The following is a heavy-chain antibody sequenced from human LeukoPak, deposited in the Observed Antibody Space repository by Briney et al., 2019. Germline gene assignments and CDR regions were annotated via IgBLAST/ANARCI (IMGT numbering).Heavy chain of an antibody. J-gene: IGHJ4*02. CDR3: ARGVHPDYYDSSGYYYDFDY. CDR1: GGTFSSYA. D-gene: IGHD3-22*01. Sequence: ASVKVSCKASGGTFSSYAISWVRQAPGQGLEWMGRIIPILGIANYAQKFQGRVTITADKSTSTAYMELSSLRSEDTAVYYCARGVHPDYYDSSGYYYDFDYWGQGTLVTVSP. CDR2: IIPILGIA. V-gene: IGHV1-69*04.